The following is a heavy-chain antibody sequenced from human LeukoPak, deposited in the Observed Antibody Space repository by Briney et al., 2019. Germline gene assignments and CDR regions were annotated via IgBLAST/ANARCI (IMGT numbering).Heavy chain of an antibody. CDR3: ASPNEGLLAY. V-gene: IGHV3-48*03. CDR2: ISSSGSTI. J-gene: IGHJ4*02. Sequence: PGGSLRLSCVASGFTLSSYEMNWVRQAPGKGLEWVSYISSSGSTIYYADSVKGRFTISRDNARNSLYLQMNSLRAEDTAAYYCASPNEGLLAYWGQGTLVTVSS. D-gene: IGHD3-3*01. CDR1: GFTLSSYE.